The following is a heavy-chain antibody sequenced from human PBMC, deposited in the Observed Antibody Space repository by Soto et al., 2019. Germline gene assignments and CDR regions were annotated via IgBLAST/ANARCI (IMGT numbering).Heavy chain of an antibody. CDR2: ISYDGSNK. CDR3: ASGYCSGGSCYPYYYYGMDV. V-gene: IGHV3-30*03. Sequence: SLRLSCAASGFTFSSYGMHWVRQAPGKGLEWVAVISYDGSNKYYADSVKGRFTISRDNSKNTLYLQMNSLRAEDTAVYYCASGYCSGGSCYPYYYYGMDVWGQGTTVTVSS. CDR1: GFTFSSYG. D-gene: IGHD2-15*01. J-gene: IGHJ6*02.